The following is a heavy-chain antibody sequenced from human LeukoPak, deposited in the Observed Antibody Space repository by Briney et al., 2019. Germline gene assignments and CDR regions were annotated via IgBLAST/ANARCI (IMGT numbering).Heavy chain of an antibody. Sequence: SETLSLTCAVYGGSFSGYYWSWIRQPPGKGLEWIGEINHSGSTNYNPSLKSRVTLSIDTSKNQFSLKLSSVTAADPAVYYCAGSGSYYSQYYFDYWGQGTLVTVSS. CDR2: INHSGST. V-gene: IGHV4-34*01. J-gene: IGHJ4*02. CDR3: AGSGSYYSQYYFDY. D-gene: IGHD3-10*01. CDR1: GGSFSGYY.